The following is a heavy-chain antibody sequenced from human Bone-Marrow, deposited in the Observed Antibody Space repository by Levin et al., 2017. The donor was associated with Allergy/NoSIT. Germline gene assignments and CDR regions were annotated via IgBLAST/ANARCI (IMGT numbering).Heavy chain of an antibody. J-gene: IGHJ6*03. Sequence: RGESLKISCKASGGTFSSYAISWVRQAPGQGLEWMGGIIPIFGTANYAQKFQGRVTITADKSTSTAYMELSSLRSEDTAVYYCARLRRGSRKSTYMDVWGKGTTVTVSS. CDR2: IIPIFGTA. D-gene: IGHD3-16*01. CDR1: GGTFSSYA. V-gene: IGHV1-69*06. CDR3: ARLRRGSRKSTYMDV.